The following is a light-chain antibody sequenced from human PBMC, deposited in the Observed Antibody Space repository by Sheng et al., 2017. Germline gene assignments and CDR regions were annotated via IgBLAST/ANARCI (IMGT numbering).Light chain of an antibody. CDR1: QSVLYSSNNKNY. CDR3: QQSYSTPRT. J-gene: IGKJ1*01. CDR2: WAS. V-gene: IGKV4-1*01. Sequence: DIVMTQSPDSLAVSLGERATINCKSSQSVLYSSNNKNYLAWYQQKLGQPPKLLIYWASTRESGVPDRFSGSGSGTDFTLTISSLQAEDVAVYYCQQSYSTPRTFGRRDQGGN.